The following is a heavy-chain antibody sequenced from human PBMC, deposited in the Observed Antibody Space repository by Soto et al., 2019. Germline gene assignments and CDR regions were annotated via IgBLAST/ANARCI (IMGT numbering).Heavy chain of an antibody. D-gene: IGHD6-13*01. CDR2: IYHSGST. CDR1: SGSISSSNW. V-gene: IGHV4-4*02. CDR3: KTGKFEQYSSSWYYFDY. Sequence: SETLSLTCAVSSGSISSSNWWSWVRQPPGKGLEWIGEIYHSGSTNYNPSLKSRVTISVDKSKNQFSLKLSSVTAADTAVYYCKTGKFEQYSSSWYYFDYWGQGTLVTVSS. J-gene: IGHJ4*02.